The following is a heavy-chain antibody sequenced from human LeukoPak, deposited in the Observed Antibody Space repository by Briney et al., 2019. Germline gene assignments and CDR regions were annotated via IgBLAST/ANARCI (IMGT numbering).Heavy chain of an antibody. CDR3: ARWTAQGQTSDHTRGFDY. CDR2: INPSGGST. Sequence: ASVKVSCKASGYTFTSYYMHWVQQAPGQGLEWMGIINPSGGSTSYAQKFQGRVTMTRDTSTSTVYMELSSLRSEDTAVYYCARWTAQGQTSDHTRGFDYWGQGTLVTVSS. J-gene: IGHJ4*02. V-gene: IGHV1-46*01. D-gene: IGHD2-2*01. CDR1: GYTFTSYY.